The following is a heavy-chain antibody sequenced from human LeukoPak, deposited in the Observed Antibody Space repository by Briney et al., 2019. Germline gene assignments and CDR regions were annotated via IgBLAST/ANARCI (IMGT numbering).Heavy chain of an antibody. CDR1: GFTFSTYS. V-gene: IGHV3-21*01. CDR2: ISSSSRDI. D-gene: IGHD2-2*01. CDR3: ARDCSSTSCYFDAFDI. Sequence: GGSLRLSCAASGFTFSTYSMNWVRQAPGKGLEWVSSISSSSRDIYYADSVKGRFTISRDNAKNSLYLQMNSLRAEDTAVYYCARDCSSTSCYFDAFDIWGQGTMVTVSS. J-gene: IGHJ3*02.